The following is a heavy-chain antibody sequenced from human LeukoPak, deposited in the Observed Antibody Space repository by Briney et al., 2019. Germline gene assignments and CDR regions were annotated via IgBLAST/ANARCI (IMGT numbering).Heavy chain of an antibody. CDR2: INHSGST. V-gene: IGHV4-34*01. D-gene: IGHD3-22*01. Sequence: SETLSLTCAVYGGSFSGYYWSWIRQPPGKGLEWIGEINHSGSTNYNPSLKSRVTISVDTSKNQFSLKLSSVTAADTAVYYCARLTWYYYDSSGYFFDYWGQGTLVTVSS. J-gene: IGHJ4*02. CDR3: ARLTWYYYDSSGYFFDY. CDR1: GGSFSGYY.